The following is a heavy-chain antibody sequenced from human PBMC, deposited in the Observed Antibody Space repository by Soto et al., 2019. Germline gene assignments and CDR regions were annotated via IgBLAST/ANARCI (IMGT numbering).Heavy chain of an antibody. J-gene: IGHJ4*02. CDR2: IYSRGST. CDR1: GDSIGIYY. Sequence: SETLSLTCTVSGDSIGIYYWSWIRQPPGKGLEWIGYIYSRGSTKYNPSLKSRVTISIDTSKNQFSLKLNSVTAADTAVYFCASTIIVATIDAWGQGTLVTVSS. CDR3: ASTIIVATIDA. V-gene: IGHV4-59*01. D-gene: IGHD5-12*01.